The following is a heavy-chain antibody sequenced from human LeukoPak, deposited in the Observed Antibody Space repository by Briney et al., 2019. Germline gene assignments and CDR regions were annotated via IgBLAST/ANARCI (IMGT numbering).Heavy chain of an antibody. Sequence: PGGSLRLSCAASGFTFSSYGMSWVRQAPGKGLEWVAVISYDGSNKYYADSVKGRFTISRDNSKNTLYLQMNSLRAEDTAVYYCAKDLSLGYYYDSSGYAFDMWGQGTMVTVSS. V-gene: IGHV3-30*18. CDR1: GFTFSSYG. CDR2: ISYDGSNK. J-gene: IGHJ3*02. D-gene: IGHD3-22*01. CDR3: AKDLSLGYYYDSSGYAFDM.